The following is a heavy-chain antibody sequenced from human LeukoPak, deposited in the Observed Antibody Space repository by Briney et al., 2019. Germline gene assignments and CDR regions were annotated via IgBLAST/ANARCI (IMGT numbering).Heavy chain of an antibody. V-gene: IGHV5-51*01. CDR2: IYPGASDT. D-gene: IGHD2-2*01. Sequence: GESLKISCKGSGYSFTSYWIGWVRQMPGKGLEWMGIIYPGASDTRYSPSFQGQVTISADKSISTAYLQWSSLKASDTAMYYCAKRYCSSTSCYPDAFDIWGQGTMVTVSS. CDR1: GYSFTSYW. CDR3: AKRYCSSTSCYPDAFDI. J-gene: IGHJ3*02.